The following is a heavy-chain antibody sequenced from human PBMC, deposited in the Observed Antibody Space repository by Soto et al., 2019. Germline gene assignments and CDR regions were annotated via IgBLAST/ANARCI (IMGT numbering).Heavy chain of an antibody. CDR1: GFTFSSYG. Sequence: QVQLVESGGAVVQPGKSLRLSCADSGFTFSSYGMYWVRQAPGKGLEWVAAISYDGSNNYHADSVKGRFIISRDNSKNTLYLQLNSLRTEDTAVYYCAKDIVKYTYGACDYWGQGVLVTVSS. CDR3: AKDIVKYTYGACDY. D-gene: IGHD5-18*01. J-gene: IGHJ4*02. CDR2: ISYDGSNN. V-gene: IGHV3-30*18.